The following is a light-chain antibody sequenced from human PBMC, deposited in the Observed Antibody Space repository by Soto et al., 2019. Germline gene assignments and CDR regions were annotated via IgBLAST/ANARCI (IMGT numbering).Light chain of an antibody. CDR1: QSIALS. J-gene: IGKJ2*01. CDR2: AAS. V-gene: IGKV1-39*01. CDR3: QQSYGTPYT. Sequence: DIQMTQSPSSLSASVGDTVTMTCRASQSIALSVNWYQQKPGKAPKLLIYAASSLQSGVPSRFSGSGSGTDFTLTISSLQPEDFATYYCQQSYGTPYTFGQGTKLEIK.